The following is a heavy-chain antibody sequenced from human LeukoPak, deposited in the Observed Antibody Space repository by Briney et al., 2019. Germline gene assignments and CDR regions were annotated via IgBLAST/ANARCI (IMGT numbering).Heavy chain of an antibody. V-gene: IGHV3-23*01. D-gene: IGHD2-2*01. CDR3: AKDPYCSSTSCPGPFDY. CDR1: GFTFSSYA. J-gene: IGHJ4*02. CDR2: LSGSGTST. Sequence: GGSLRLSCAASGFTFSSYAMSWVRQAPGKGLEWVSALSGSGTSTYYADSVKGRFIISRDNSKNTLYLQMNSLRAEDTAVYYCAKDPYCSSTSCPGPFDYWGQGTLVTVSS.